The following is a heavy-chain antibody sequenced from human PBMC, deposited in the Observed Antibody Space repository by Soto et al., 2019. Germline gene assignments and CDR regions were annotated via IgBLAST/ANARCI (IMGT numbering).Heavy chain of an antibody. CDR3: AKGGGATHYYYYGMDV. J-gene: IGHJ6*02. V-gene: IGHV3-23*01. D-gene: IGHD1-26*01. Sequence: EVQLLESGGDLVQPGGSLRLSCAASGFTFSSYAMSWVRQAPGKGLEWVSAISGSGGSTYYADSVKGRFTISRDNSKNTLYLQMNSLRAEDTAVYYCAKGGGATHYYYYGMDVWGQGTTVTVSS. CDR1: GFTFSSYA. CDR2: ISGSGGST.